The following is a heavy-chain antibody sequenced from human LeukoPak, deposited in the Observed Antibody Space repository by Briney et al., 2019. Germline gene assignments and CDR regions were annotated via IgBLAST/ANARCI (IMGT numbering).Heavy chain of an antibody. D-gene: IGHD5-24*01. CDR3: ARETYPSDGDAFDI. V-gene: IGHV4-39*07. CDR2: IYYSGST. CDR1: GGSISSSSYY. J-gene: IGHJ3*02. Sequence: SETLSLTCTVSGGSISSSSYYWGWIRQPPGKGLEWIGSIYYSGSTYYNPSLKSRVTMSVDTSKNQFSLKLSSVTAADTAVYYCARETYPSDGDAFDIWGQGTMVTVSS.